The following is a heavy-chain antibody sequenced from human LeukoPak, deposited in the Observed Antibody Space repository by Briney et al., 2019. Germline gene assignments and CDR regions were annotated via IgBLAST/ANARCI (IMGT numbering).Heavy chain of an antibody. CDR2: IYYSGGT. CDR1: GGSISSSSYY. J-gene: IGHJ4*02. Sequence: SETLSLTCTVSGGSISSSSYYWGWIRQPPGKGLEWIGSIYYSGGTYYNPSLKSRVTISVDTSKNQFSLKLSSVTAADTAVYYCATGSKQLAFDYWGQGTLVTVSS. D-gene: IGHD6-6*01. V-gene: IGHV4-39*07. CDR3: ATGSKQLAFDY.